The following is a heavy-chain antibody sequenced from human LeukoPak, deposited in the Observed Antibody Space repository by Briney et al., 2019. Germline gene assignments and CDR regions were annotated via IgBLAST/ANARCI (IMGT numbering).Heavy chain of an antibody. CDR2: INHSGST. Sequence: SETLSLTCAVYGGSFSGYYWSWIRQLPGKGLEWIGEINHSGSTNYNPSLKSRVTISVDTSKNQFSLKLSSVTAADTAVYYCAARSYYYDSSGYLDYWGQGTLVTVSS. V-gene: IGHV4-34*01. J-gene: IGHJ4*02. CDR3: AARSYYYDSSGYLDY. CDR1: GGSFSGYY. D-gene: IGHD3-22*01.